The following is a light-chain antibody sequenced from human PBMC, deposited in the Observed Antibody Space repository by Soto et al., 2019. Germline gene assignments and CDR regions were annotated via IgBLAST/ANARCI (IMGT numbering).Light chain of an antibody. Sequence: DIVLTQSPGTLSLSPGERATLSCRASQSVSSSYLAWYQQTPGQAPRLLIYGASSRATGIPDRFSGSGSGTDFTLTISRLEPEDVAVYYCQQYGSSGYTFGQGTKLEIK. CDR2: GAS. CDR3: QQYGSSGYT. J-gene: IGKJ2*01. V-gene: IGKV3-20*01. CDR1: QSVSSSY.